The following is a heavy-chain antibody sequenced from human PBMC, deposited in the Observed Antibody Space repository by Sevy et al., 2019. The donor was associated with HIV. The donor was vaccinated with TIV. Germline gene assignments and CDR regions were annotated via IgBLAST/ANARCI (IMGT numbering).Heavy chain of an antibody. CDR1: GFTFSSYA. CDR2: ISYDGSNK. D-gene: IGHD3-22*01. Sequence: GGSLRLSCAASGFTFSSYAMHWVRQAPGKGLEWVAVISYDGSNKYYADSVKGRFTISRDNSKNTRNLQMNSLRAEDTAVYYCARDQYYDSSGSPYFDYWGQGTLVTVSS. J-gene: IGHJ4*02. V-gene: IGHV3-30-3*01. CDR3: ARDQYYDSSGSPYFDY.